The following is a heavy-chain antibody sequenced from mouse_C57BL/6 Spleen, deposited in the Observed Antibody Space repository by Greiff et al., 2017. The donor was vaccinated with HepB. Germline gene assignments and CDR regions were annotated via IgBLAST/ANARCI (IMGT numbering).Heavy chain of an antibody. D-gene: IGHD1-1*02. V-gene: IGHV1-50*01. CDR3: ARSRGGYYFDY. J-gene: IGHJ2*01. Sequence: VQLQQPGAELVKPGASVKLSCKASGYTFTSYWMQWVKQRPGQGLEWIGEIDPSDSYTNYNQKFKGKATLTVDTSSSTAYMQLSSLTSEDSAVYYCARSRGGYYFDYWGQGTTLTVSS. CDR1: GYTFTSYW. CDR2: IDPSDSYT.